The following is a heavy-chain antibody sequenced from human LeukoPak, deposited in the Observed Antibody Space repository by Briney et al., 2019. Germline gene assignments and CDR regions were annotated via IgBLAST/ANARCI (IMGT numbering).Heavy chain of an antibody. J-gene: IGHJ4*02. CDR2: IYYSGST. V-gene: IGHV4-39*01. CDR3: ARPFWSAGWGYYFDS. D-gene: IGHD3-3*01. CDR1: GGSISSSSSYY. Sequence: SETLSLTCTVSGGSISSSSSYYWGWIRQPPGKGLEWIGTIYYSGSTYCNPSLRSRVTISVDTSENQFSLKLSSVTAADTAVYYCARPFWSAGWGYYFDSWGQGTLVSVSS.